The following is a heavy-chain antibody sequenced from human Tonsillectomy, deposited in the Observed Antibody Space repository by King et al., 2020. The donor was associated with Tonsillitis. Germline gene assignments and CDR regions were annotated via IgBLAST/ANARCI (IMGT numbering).Heavy chain of an antibody. CDR1: GGSISSGGYY. Sequence: VQLQESGPGLVKPSQTLSLTCTVSGGSISSGGYYWSWIRQHPGKGLEWIGYIYYSGSTYYNPSLKSRVTISVDTSKNQFSLKLSSVTAADTAVYYCARGPLGIFGVVSHFDYWGQGTLVTVPS. J-gene: IGHJ4*02. CDR3: ARGPLGIFGVVSHFDY. CDR2: IYYSGST. D-gene: IGHD3-3*01. V-gene: IGHV4-31*03.